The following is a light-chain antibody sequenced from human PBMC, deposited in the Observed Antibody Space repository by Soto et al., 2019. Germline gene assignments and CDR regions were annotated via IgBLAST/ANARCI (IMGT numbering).Light chain of an antibody. Sequence: QSALTQPASVSGSPGQSITISCTGTSSDVGGYYYVSWYQHHSGKGPKLIIYEVSNRPSGVSNRFSGSKSGNTASLTISGLQAEDEADYYCSSYTSSSTLEVFGGGTKLTVL. CDR3: SSYTSSSTLEV. CDR1: SSDVGGYYY. V-gene: IGLV2-14*01. CDR2: EVS. J-gene: IGLJ3*02.